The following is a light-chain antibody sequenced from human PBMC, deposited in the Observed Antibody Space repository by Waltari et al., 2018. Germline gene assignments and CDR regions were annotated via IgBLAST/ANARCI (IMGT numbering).Light chain of an antibody. CDR2: QDS. Sequence: SSALPHPPSVSVSPGDTASITRYGATLRDKYACWYQQKPGQSPVLVIYQDSKRPSGXPERFSGSNSGNTATLTISGTQAMDEADYYCQAWDSSTVVFGGGTKLTVL. V-gene: IGLV3-1*01. CDR3: QAWDSSTVV. J-gene: IGLJ2*01. CDR1: TLRDKY.